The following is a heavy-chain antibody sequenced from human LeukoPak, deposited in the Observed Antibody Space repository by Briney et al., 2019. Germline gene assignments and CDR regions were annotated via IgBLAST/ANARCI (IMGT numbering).Heavy chain of an antibody. CDR1: GFTFNTYN. D-gene: IGHD3-22*01. CDR2: IYTGGNT. CDR3: ARGDDSGYYDYFDY. Sequence: GALRLSCAASGFTFNTYNMNWVRQAPGKGLEWVSTIYTGGNTYYAASVKGRFTISRDFSKNTVFLHMNSLRAEDTAMYYCARGDDSGYYDYFDYWGQGALVTVSS. V-gene: IGHV3-53*01. J-gene: IGHJ4*02.